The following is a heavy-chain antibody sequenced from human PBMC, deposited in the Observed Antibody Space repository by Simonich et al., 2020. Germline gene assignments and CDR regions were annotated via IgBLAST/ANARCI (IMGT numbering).Heavy chain of an antibody. Sequence: QVQLVQSGAEGQKPGASVKVSCQASGYPFTGNYMHWVRQAPGQGLAGTGGINPTSGGKKQAQKVEGRGTRTRDTSISTDYMELSRLRSDDTAVYYCAISAGSTGDFDYWGQGTLVTVSS. CDR1: GYPFTGNY. V-gene: IGHV1-2*02. D-gene: IGHD7-27*01. CDR3: AISAGSTGDFDY. CDR2: INPTSGGK. J-gene: IGHJ4*02.